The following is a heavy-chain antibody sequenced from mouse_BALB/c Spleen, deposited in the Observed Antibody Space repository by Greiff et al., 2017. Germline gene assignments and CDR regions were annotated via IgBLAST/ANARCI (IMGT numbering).Heavy chain of an antibody. D-gene: IGHD1-2*01. CDR2: INPSNGGT. CDR1: GYTFTSYY. V-gene: IGHV1S81*02. CDR3: TSGRGSYYGLDD. J-gene: IGHJ2*01. Sequence: QVQLQQSGAELVKPGASVKLSCKASGYTFTSYYMYWVKQRPGQGLEWIGEINPSNGGTNFNEKFKSKATLTVDKSSSTAYMQLSSLTSEDSAVYYCTSGRGSYYGLDDWGEGTTLTVSS.